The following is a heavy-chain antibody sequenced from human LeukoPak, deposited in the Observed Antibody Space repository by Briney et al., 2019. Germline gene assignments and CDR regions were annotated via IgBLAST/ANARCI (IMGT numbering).Heavy chain of an antibody. CDR3: ARVRRWELRLGYYYYGMDV. CDR1: GFTFSSYS. Sequence: GGSLRLSCTTSGFTFSSYSMNWVRQAPGRGLEWVSSISIWSNYIYYADSVKGRFTISRDNAKNSLYLQMNSLRAEDTAVYYCARVRRWELRLGYYYYGMDVWGQGTTVTVSS. V-gene: IGHV3-21*01. D-gene: IGHD1-26*01. CDR2: ISIWSNYI. J-gene: IGHJ6*02.